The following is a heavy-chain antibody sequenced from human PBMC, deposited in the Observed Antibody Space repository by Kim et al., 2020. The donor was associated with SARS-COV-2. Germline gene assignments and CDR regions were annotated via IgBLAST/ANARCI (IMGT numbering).Heavy chain of an antibody. CDR3: AIREIEDYGDYYYGMDV. V-gene: IGHV1-69*13. Sequence: SVKVSCKASGGTFSSYAISWVRQAPGQGLEWMGGIIPIFGTANYAQKFQGRVTITADESTSTAYMELSSLRSEDTAVYYCAIREIEDYGDYYYGMDVWGQGTTVTVSS. J-gene: IGHJ6*02. CDR1: GGTFSSYA. CDR2: IIPIFGTA. D-gene: IGHD4-17*01.